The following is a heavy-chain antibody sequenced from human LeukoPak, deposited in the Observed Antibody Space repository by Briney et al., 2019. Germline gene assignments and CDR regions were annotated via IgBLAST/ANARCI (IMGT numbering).Heavy chain of an antibody. CDR2: IYSGGST. CDR3: ARVSVVPAAFDY. J-gene: IGHJ4*02. V-gene: IGHV3-66*02. Sequence: GGSLRLSCAASGFTFSSNYMSWVRQAQGKGLEWVSDIYSGGSTYYSDSVTGRCTISRDNSKNTLYLQMNSLRAEDTAVYYCARVSVVPAAFDYWGQGTLVTVSS. CDR1: GFTFSSNY. D-gene: IGHD2-2*01.